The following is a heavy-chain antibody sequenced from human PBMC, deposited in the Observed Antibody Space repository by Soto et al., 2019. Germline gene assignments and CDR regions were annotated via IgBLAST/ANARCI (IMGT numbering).Heavy chain of an antibody. CDR2: IYYSGST. D-gene: IGHD6-19*01. Sequence: PSETLSLTCTVSGGAISTYYWSWIRQPPGKGLEWIGYIYYSGSTSYNPSLKSRVTISVDTSKNQFSLKLRSVTAADTAVYYCASDRSSGWDQGYGMDVWGQGTTVTVSS. V-gene: IGHV4-59*01. CDR3: ASDRSSGWDQGYGMDV. J-gene: IGHJ6*02. CDR1: GGAISTYY.